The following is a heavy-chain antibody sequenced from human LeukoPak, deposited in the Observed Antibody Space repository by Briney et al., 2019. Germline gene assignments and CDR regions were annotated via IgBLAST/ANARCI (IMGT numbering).Heavy chain of an antibody. V-gene: IGHV3-30*02. CDR2: IRYDGSNK. CDR1: GFTFSSYG. Sequence: PGGSLRLSCAASGFTFSSYGMHWVRQAPGKGLEWVAFIRYDGSNKYYADSVKGRFTISRDNSKNTLYLQMNSLRAEDTAVYYCAKARYSYGFPHPYYYYMVVWGKGTTVTVSS. D-gene: IGHD5-18*01. CDR3: AKARYSYGFPHPYYYYMVV. J-gene: IGHJ6*03.